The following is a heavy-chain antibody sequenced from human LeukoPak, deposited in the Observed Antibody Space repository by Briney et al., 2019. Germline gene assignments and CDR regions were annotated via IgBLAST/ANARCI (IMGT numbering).Heavy chain of an antibody. D-gene: IGHD4/OR15-4a*01. CDR3: TRDSANYHFAY. V-gene: IGHV3-66*01. CDR1: GFTVKDNF. CDR2: LYSGGAT. J-gene: IGHJ4*02. Sequence: GGSLRLSCAASGFTVKDNFMSWVRQAPGKGLEWVSVLYSGGATYYADSVKGRFIISRDNSKNTVSLQMNDLRTEDTAFYYCTRDSANYHFAYWGQGALVTVSS.